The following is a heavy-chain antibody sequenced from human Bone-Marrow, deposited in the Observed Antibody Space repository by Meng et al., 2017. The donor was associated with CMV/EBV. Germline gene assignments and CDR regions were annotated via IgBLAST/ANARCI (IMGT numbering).Heavy chain of an antibody. J-gene: IGHJ6*01. CDR3: ARGSIYYGLDV. CDR1: GYTFNSYD. CDR2: ISAYTGNT. V-gene: IGHV1-18*01. Sequence: ASVKVSCKSSGYTFNSYDINWVRQAPGQGLEWMGWISAYTGNTNFGQKFQGRVTLTRDTSTSTAYMEVRSLTSDDTAVYYCARGSIYYGLDVWGQGTTVTGSS.